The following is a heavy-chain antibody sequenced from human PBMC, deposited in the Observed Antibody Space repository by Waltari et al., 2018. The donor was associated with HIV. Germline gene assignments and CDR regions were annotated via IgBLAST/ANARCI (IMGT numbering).Heavy chain of an antibody. Sequence: VHVVASWGGLVQPWGSLGPSCAASGFRFSKSGFHWVRPAPGRGWEWVVFKDSDESHKAYTDAIKVRFTVAKDNSNNTLNLQMDGLRADDTCVYSCARDRWVASSNWYVDFWGQGTLVSVSA. CDR3: ARDRWVASSNWYVDF. CDR2: KDSDESHK. CDR1: GFRFSKSG. J-gene: IGHJ4*02. V-gene: IGHV3-30*02. D-gene: IGHD6-13*01.